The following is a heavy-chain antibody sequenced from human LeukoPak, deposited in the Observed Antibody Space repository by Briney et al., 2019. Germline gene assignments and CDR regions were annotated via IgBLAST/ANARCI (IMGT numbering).Heavy chain of an antibody. CDR3: ARDRHDGGGSYLAWFDP. Sequence: ASVKVSCKASGYTFTSYYMHWVRQAPGQGLEWMGIINPSGGSTSYAQKFQGRVTITADKSTSTAYMELSSLRSEDTAVYYCARDRHDGGGSYLAWFDPWGQGTLVTVSS. D-gene: IGHD1-26*01. V-gene: IGHV1-46*01. CDR2: INPSGGST. CDR1: GYTFTSYY. J-gene: IGHJ5*02.